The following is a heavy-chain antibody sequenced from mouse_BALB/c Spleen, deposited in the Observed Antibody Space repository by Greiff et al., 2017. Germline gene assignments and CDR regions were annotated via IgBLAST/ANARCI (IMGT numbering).Heavy chain of an antibody. CDR1: GYTFTSYW. J-gene: IGHJ3*01. Sequence: QVQLQQSGAELAKPGASVKMSCKASGYTFTSYWMHWVKQRPGQGLEWIGYINPSTGYTEYNQKFKDKATLTADKSSRTAYMQLSSLTSEDSAVYYCARKEGYGNYVFAYWGQGTLVTVSA. CDR3: ARKEGYGNYVFAY. D-gene: IGHD2-1*01. V-gene: IGHV1-7*01. CDR2: INPSTGYT.